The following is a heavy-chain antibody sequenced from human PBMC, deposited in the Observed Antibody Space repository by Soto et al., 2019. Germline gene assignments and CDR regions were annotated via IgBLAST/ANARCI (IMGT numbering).Heavy chain of an antibody. V-gene: IGHV1-2*04. Sequence: ASVKVSCKASGYTFIGYYIHWVRQAPGRGLEWMGWINPNSGGTNYAQRFQGWVTMTRDRSISTAYMELSRLKSDDTAVYYCARVGGGLASLGYYGMDVWGQGTTVTLSS. D-gene: IGHD3-10*01. CDR3: ARVGGGLASLGYYGMDV. J-gene: IGHJ6*02. CDR1: GYTFIGYY. CDR2: INPNSGGT.